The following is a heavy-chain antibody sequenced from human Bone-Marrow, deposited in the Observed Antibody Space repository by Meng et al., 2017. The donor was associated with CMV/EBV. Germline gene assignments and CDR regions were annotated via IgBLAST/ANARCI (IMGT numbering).Heavy chain of an antibody. V-gene: IGHV3-30*04. CDR3: ARNGVVPAAHYGMDI. D-gene: IGHD2-2*01. Sequence: GGSLRLSCAASGFTFSSYAMHWVRQAPGKGLEWVAVISYYGSNKYYADSVKGRFTISRDNSKNTLYLQMNSLRAEDTAVYYCARNGVVPAAHYGMDIWGQGTTVTVSS. CDR2: ISYYGSNK. J-gene: IGHJ6*02. CDR1: GFTFSSYA.